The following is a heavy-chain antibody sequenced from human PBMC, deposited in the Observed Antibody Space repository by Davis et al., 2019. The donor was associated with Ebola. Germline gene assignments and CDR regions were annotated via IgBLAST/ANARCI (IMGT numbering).Heavy chain of an antibody. Sequence: SETLSLTCTVSGGSISTYYWSWIRQPPGKGLEWIGYIFYSGSTNYNPSLKSRLTISVDTSKNQFSLKLGSVTAADTAVYYCARGIGLSAFDIWGQGTMVTVSS. CDR2: IFYSGST. J-gene: IGHJ3*02. CDR1: GGSISTYY. D-gene: IGHD2-2*03. CDR3: ARGIGLSAFDI. V-gene: IGHV4-59*01.